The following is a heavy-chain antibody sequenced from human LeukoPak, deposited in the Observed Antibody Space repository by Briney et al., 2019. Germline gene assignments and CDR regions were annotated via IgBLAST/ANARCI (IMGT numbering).Heavy chain of an antibody. CDR1: GFTFSNAW. J-gene: IGHJ4*02. V-gene: IGHV3-15*01. CDR3: TTEGTRTADYYFDY. Sequence: PGGSLRLSCAASGFTFSNAWMSWVRQAPGKGLEWVGRIKSKTDGGTTDYAAPVKGRFTISRDDSKNTLYLQMNNLKTEDTAVYYCTTEGTRTADYYFDYWGQGTLVTVSS. D-gene: IGHD1-14*01. CDR2: IKSKTDGGTT.